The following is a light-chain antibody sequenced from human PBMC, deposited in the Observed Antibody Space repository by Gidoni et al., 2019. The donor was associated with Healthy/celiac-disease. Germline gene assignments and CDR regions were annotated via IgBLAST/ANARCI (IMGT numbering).Light chain of an antibody. CDR3: CSYAGSYTLVV. J-gene: IGLJ2*01. V-gene: IGLV2-11*01. CDR2: DVS. CDR1: SNDVGGYNY. Sequence: QSALTLPRSVSGSPGQSVTISCTGTSNDVGGYNYVSWYQQHPGKAPKLMIYDVSKRPSGVPDRFSGSKSGNTASLTISGLQAEDEADYYCCSYAGSYTLVVFGGGTKLTVL.